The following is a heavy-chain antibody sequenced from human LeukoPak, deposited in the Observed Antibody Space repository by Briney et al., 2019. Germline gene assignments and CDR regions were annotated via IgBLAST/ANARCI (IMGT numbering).Heavy chain of an antibody. J-gene: IGHJ5*02. CDR3: ARGEVDYGDYAWFDP. Sequence: SETLSLTCTVSGGSISSYYWSWIRQPAGKGLEWIGRIYTSGSTNYNPSLKSRVTMSVDTSKNQFSLKLSSVTAADTAVYYCARGEVDYGDYAWFDPWGQGTLVTVSS. V-gene: IGHV4-4*07. D-gene: IGHD4-17*01. CDR1: GGSISSYY. CDR2: IYTSGST.